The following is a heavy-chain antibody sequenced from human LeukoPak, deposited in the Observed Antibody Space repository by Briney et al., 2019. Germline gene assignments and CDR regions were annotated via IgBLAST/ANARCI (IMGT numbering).Heavy chain of an antibody. CDR3: AREREVRIAARPVFDY. D-gene: IGHD6-6*01. J-gene: IGHJ4*02. CDR2: INHSGST. V-gene: IGHV4-34*01. CDR1: GGSFSGYY. Sequence: SETLSLTCAVYGGSFSGYYWSWIRQPPGKGLEWIGEINHSGSTNYNPSLESRVTISVDTSKNQFSLKLSSVTAAGTAVYYCAREREVRIAARPVFDYWGQGTLVTVSS.